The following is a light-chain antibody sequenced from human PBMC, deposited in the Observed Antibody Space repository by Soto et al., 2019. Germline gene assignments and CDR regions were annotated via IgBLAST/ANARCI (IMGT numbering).Light chain of an antibody. J-gene: IGKJ1*01. Sequence: EIMLTQSPATLSLSPGESATLSCRASQSVSSYLAWYQQKPGQAPRLLIYDASTRATGIPARFSGSGSGTDFTLTISRMEPEDFAVYYCQQFSSTPSWTFGQGTKVDIK. CDR2: DAS. V-gene: IGKV3-11*01. CDR3: QQFSSTPSWT. CDR1: QSVSSY.